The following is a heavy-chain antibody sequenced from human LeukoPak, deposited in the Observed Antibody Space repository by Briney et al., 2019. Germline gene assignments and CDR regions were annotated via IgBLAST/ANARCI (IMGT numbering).Heavy chain of an antibody. J-gene: IGHJ5*02. V-gene: IGHV4-39*01. D-gene: IGHD2-15*01. CDR1: GGSISSSSYY. Sequence: SETLSLTCTVSGGSISSSSYYWGWIRQPPGKGLEWTGSIYYSGSTYYDPSLKSRVTISVDTSKNQFSLKLSSVTAADTAVYYCARHVSAVADHSWFDPWGQGTLVTVSS. CDR3: ARHVSAVADHSWFDP. CDR2: IYYSGST.